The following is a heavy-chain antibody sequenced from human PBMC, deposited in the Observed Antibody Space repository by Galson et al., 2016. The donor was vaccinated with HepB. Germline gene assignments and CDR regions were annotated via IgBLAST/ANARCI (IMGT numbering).Heavy chain of an antibody. CDR1: GGTFSSYA. CDR2: IIPLFGTT. V-gene: IGHV1-69*06. J-gene: IGHJ4*02. D-gene: IGHD2-15*01. CDR3: AREMIASSGD. Sequence: SVKVSCKASGGTFSSYAISWVRQAPGQGLEWMGSIIPLFGTTNYAQRFQGRVTITADTSANTALMEVSSLRSDDTALYFCAREMIASSGDGGQGTLVTGSS.